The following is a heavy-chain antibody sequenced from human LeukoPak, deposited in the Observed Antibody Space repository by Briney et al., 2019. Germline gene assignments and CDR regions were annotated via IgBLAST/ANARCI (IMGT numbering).Heavy chain of an antibody. J-gene: IGHJ4*02. CDR2: ISSSSSYI. CDR3: ASTLTKAYYYDSSGYFMSREVDY. V-gene: IGHV3-21*01. D-gene: IGHD3-22*01. CDR1: GFTFSSYS. Sequence: GGSLRLSCAASGFTFSSYSMNWVRQAPGKGLEWVSSISSSSSYIYYADSVKGRFTISRDSAKNSLYLQMNSLRAEDTAVYYCASTLTKAYYYDSSGYFMSREVDYWGQGTLVTVSS.